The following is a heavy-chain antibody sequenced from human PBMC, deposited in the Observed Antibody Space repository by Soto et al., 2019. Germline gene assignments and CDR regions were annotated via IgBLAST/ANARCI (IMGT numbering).Heavy chain of an antibody. CDR1: GGSFSGYY. J-gene: IGHJ4*02. CDR3: ANSIVFDY. CDR2: INHSRST. Sequence: SETLYLTCAVYGGSFSGYYWSWIRQPPGQGLEWIGEINHSRSTHYNPPLKSRVTISVDTSKNQFSLKLSSVTAADTAVYYCANSIVFDYWGQGTLVTVSS. D-gene: IGHD1-26*01. V-gene: IGHV4-34*01.